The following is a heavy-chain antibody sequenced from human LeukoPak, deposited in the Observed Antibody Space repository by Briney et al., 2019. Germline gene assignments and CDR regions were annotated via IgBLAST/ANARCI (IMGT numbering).Heavy chain of an antibody. CDR1: EFTFSNYA. V-gene: IGHV3-23*01. CDR2: INGNGGRT. CDR3: AKIGGTTCF. D-gene: IGHD4-17*01. J-gene: IGHJ4*02. Sequence: GGSLRLSCAASEFTFSNYAMSWVRQAPGKGLEWVSSINGNGGRTYYGDSVKGRFTISRDNLKNTLYLQMNSLRADDTAVYYCAKIGGTTCFWGQGTLVTVSS.